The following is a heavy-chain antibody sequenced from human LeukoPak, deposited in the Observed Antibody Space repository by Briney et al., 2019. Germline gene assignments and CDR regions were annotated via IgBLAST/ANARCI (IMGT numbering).Heavy chain of an antibody. V-gene: IGHV3-23*01. CDR1: VFTFSSYA. Sequence: GGSLRLSCAASVFTFSSYAMIWVRQATGKGLECVSAMSGSGGRTYYADSVKARFTISRHNSKNTLYLQMNTQRPEDTAVYYCAKYITMVRGVSDYWGQGTLVIVSS. J-gene: IGHJ4*02. CDR3: AKYITMVRGVSDY. D-gene: IGHD3-10*01. CDR2: MSGSGGRT.